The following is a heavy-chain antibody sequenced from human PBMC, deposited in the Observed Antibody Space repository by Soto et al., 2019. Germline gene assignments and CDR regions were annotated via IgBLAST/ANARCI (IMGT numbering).Heavy chain of an antibody. CDR3: ARALDTAMVLDAFDI. CDR1: GFTFSSYW. J-gene: IGHJ3*02. D-gene: IGHD5-18*01. V-gene: IGHV3-7*04. Sequence: HPGGSLRLSCAASGFTFSSYWMSWVRQAPGKGLEWVANIKQDGSEKYYVDSVKGRFTISRDNAKNSLYLQMNSLRAEDTAVYYCARALDTAMVLDAFDIWGQGTMVTVSS. CDR2: IKQDGSEK.